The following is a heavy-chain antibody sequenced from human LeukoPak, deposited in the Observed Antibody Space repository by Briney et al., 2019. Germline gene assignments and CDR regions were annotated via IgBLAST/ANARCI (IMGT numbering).Heavy chain of an antibody. V-gene: IGHV4-34*01. J-gene: IGHJ6*03. CDR2: INHSGST. D-gene: IGHD1-14*01. CDR1: GGSFSGYY. CDR3: ASPKHRGDYYMDV. Sequence: PSETLSLTCAVYGGSFSGYYWSWIRQPPGKGLEWIGEINHSGSTNYNPSLKSRVTISVDTSKNQFSLKLSSVTAADTAVYYCASPKHRGDYYMDVWGKGTTVTVSS.